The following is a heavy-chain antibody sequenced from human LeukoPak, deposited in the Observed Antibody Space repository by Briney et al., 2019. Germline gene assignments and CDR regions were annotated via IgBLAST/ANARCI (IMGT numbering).Heavy chain of an antibody. V-gene: IGHV4-31*03. CDR1: GGSISSGGYY. CDR3: ASVDNYYYYYMDV. CDR2: IYYSGGT. Sequence: SETLSLTCTVSGGSISSGGYYWSWIRRHPGKGLEWIGYIYYSGGTYYNPSLKSRVTISVDTSKNQFSLKLSSVTAADTAVYYCASVDNYYYYYMDVWGKGTTVTVSS. D-gene: IGHD3-9*01. J-gene: IGHJ6*03.